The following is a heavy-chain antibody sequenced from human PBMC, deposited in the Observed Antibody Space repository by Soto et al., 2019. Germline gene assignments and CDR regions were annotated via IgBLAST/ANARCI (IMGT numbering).Heavy chain of an antibody. D-gene: IGHD3-22*01. CDR2: ISYDGSNK. CDR3: AKAVGITMIVDY. J-gene: IGHJ4*02. CDR1: GFTFSSYG. V-gene: IGHV3-30*18. Sequence: GGSLRLSCAASGFTFSSYGMHWVRQAPGKGLEWVAVISYDGSNKYYADSVKGRFTISRDNSKNTLYLQMNSLRAEDTAVYYCAKAVGITMIVDYWGQGTLVTVSS.